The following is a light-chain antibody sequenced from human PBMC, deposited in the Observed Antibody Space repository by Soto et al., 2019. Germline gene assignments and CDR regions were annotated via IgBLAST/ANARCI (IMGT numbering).Light chain of an antibody. Sequence: QSVLTQPASVSGSPGQSITISCTGTSSDVGGYDYVSWYQLHPGKAPKLMVFEVSNRPSGVSYRFSGSKSGNTASLTISGLKDEDEDDYFCSSYSISTAYLFGTGTKV. V-gene: IGLV2-14*01. CDR1: SSDVGGYDY. CDR2: EVS. CDR3: SSYSISTAYL. J-gene: IGLJ1*01.